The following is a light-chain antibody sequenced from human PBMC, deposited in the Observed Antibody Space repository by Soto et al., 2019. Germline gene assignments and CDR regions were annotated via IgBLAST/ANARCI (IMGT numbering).Light chain of an antibody. J-gene: IGLJ2*01. CDR3: QTWVTGIVV. CDR2: LNIDGSH. CDR1: SGHSSYA. V-gene: IGLV4-69*01. Sequence: QSVLTQSPSASASLGASVKLTCTLSSGHSSYAIAWHQQQPEKGPRYLMNLNIDGSHSKGDGIPDRFSGSSSGAERYLTISGLQSEDEAEYYCQTWVTGIVVVGGGTKLTVL.